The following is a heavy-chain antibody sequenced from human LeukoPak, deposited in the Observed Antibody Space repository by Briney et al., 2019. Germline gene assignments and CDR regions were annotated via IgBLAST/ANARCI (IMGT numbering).Heavy chain of an antibody. Sequence: ASVKVSCKASGYTFTSCYMHWVRQAPGQGLEWMGIINPSGGSTSYAQEFQGRVTMTRDTSTSTAYMELSSLTSEDTAVYYCASDYSSSWQRSNYFDYWGRGTLVTVSS. CDR1: GYTFTSCY. D-gene: IGHD6-13*01. CDR2: INPSGGST. J-gene: IGHJ4*02. V-gene: IGHV1-46*01. CDR3: ASDYSSSWQRSNYFDY.